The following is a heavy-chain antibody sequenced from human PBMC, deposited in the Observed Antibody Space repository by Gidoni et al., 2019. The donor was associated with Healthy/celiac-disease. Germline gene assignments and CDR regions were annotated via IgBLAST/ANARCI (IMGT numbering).Heavy chain of an antibody. Sequence: QVQLVASGGGVVQPGRSLRLSCAASGFTFSSYGMHWVRQAPGKGLEWVAVISYDGSNKYYADSVKGRFTISRDNSKNTLYLQMNSLRAEDTAVYYCAKGYMVRGVTPFDYWGQGTLVTVSS. CDR3: AKGYMVRGVTPFDY. J-gene: IGHJ4*02. D-gene: IGHD3-10*01. CDR2: ISYDGSNK. CDR1: GFTFSSYG. V-gene: IGHV3-30*18.